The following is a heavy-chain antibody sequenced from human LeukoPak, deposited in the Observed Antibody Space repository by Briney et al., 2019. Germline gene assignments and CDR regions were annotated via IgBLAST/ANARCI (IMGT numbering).Heavy chain of an antibody. D-gene: IGHD2-2*01. CDR2: INHSGST. J-gene: IGHJ4*02. Sequence: SVTLSLTCAVYGGSFRGYYWSWIRQPPGKGLEWIGEINHSGSTNYNPSLKSRVTISLDTSMKKFSLKLNSVTAADTAAYYCASTERCSTTCPLDYWGQGTLVTVSS. CDR1: GGSFRGYY. CDR3: ASTERCSTTCPLDY. V-gene: IGHV4-34*01.